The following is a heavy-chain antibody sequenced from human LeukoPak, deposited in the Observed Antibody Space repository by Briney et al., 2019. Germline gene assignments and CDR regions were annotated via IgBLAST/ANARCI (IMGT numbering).Heavy chain of an antibody. J-gene: IGHJ4*02. V-gene: IGHV4-59*01. CDR3: ARERIAAAGRGSFDY. CDR2: IYYSGST. Sequence: SETLSLTCTVSGVSISSYYWSWLRQPPGKGLEWIGYIYYSGSTNYNPSLKSRVTISVDTSKNQFSLKLSSVTAADTAVYYCARERIAAAGRGSFDYWGQGTLVTVSS. CDR1: GVSISSYY. D-gene: IGHD6-13*01.